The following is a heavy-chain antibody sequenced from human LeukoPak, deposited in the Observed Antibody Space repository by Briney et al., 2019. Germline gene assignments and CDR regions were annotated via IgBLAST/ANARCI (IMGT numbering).Heavy chain of an antibody. CDR2: IYSSGSS. CDR3: ARKREGPTTGIDY. Sequence: SETLSLTCTVSGGSISSTNSYWGWVRQSPRTGLEWIGNIYSSGSSYYNPSLKSRVTISIDTSENQFSLKLTSVTAADTAVYYCARKREGPTTGIDYWGQGTLVTVSS. J-gene: IGHJ4*02. D-gene: IGHD1-26*01. CDR1: GGSISSTNSY. V-gene: IGHV4-39*07.